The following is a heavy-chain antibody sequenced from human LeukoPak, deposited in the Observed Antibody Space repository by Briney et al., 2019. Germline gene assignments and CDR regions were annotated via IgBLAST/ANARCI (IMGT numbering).Heavy chain of an antibody. D-gene: IGHD6-19*01. CDR3: ARGFSNGWYQDH. Sequence: SGTLSLTCTVSGGSISPYYWSWIRQPPGKGLEWVGFISYSGSTNYNPSLSSRVTMSVDTSKNQFSLKLSSVTAADTAVYYCARGFSNGWYQDHWGQGTLVTVSS. CDR1: GGSISPYY. CDR2: ISYSGST. J-gene: IGHJ4*02. V-gene: IGHV4-59*01.